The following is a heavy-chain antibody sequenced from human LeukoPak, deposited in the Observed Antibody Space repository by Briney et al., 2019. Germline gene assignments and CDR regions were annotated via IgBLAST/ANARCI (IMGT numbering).Heavy chain of an antibody. CDR2: IYHSGST. CDR1: GGSIRSSYYY. Sequence: TPSETLSLTCTVSGGSIRSSYYYWGWIRQPPGKGLEWIGEIYHSGSTNYNPSLKSRVTISVDKSKNQFSLKLSSVTAADTAVYYCARTDYGDYNKIDYWGQGTLVTVSS. J-gene: IGHJ4*02. D-gene: IGHD4-17*01. V-gene: IGHV4-39*07. CDR3: ARTDYGDYNKIDY.